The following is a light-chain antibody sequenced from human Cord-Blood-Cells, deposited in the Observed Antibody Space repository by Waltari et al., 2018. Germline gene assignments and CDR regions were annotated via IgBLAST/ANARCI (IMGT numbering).Light chain of an antibody. Sequence: QSALTQPRSVSGSPGPSVTISCTGTSSDVGGYNSVSCYQQHPGKAPKLMIYDVSKRPSGVPDRFSGSKSGHTASLTISGLQAEDEADYYCCSYAGSYTFVVFGGGTKLTVL. CDR2: DVS. J-gene: IGLJ2*01. CDR1: SSDVGGYNS. V-gene: IGLV2-11*01. CDR3: CSYAGSYTFVV.